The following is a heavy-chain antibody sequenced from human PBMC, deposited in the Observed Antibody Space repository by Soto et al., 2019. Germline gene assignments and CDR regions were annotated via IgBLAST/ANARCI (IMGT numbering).Heavy chain of an antibody. CDR2: ISSNGGST. Sequence: GGSLRLSCSASGFTFSSYAMHWVRQAPGKGLEYVSAISSNGGSTYYADSVKGRFTISRDNSKNTLYLQMSSLRAEDTAVYYCVKDIVVVVAATHDLDYWGQGTLVTVSS. D-gene: IGHD2-15*01. V-gene: IGHV3-64D*06. CDR3: VKDIVVVVAATHDLDY. CDR1: GFTFSSYA. J-gene: IGHJ4*02.